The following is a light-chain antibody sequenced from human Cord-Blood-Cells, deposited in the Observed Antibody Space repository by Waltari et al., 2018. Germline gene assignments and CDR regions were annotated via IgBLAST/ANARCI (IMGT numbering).Light chain of an antibody. V-gene: IGKV1-9*01. CDR1: QGISSY. J-gene: IGKJ4*01. CDR2: AAS. Sequence: IQLTQSPSSLSASGGDRVTITCRASQGISSYLAWYQQKPAKAPKLLIYAASSLQSGVPSSFSGSGSGTDFTLTISSLQPEDFATYYCQQLNSYPLTFGGGTKVEIK. CDR3: QQLNSYPLT.